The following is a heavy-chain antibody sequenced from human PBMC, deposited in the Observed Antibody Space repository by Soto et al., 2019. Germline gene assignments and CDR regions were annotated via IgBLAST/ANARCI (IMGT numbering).Heavy chain of an antibody. CDR1: GFTFSSYG. J-gene: IGHJ4*02. D-gene: IGHD6-6*01. CDR2: ISYDGSNK. CDR3: AKVYIQQRVGGLFDY. Sequence: AGGSLRLSCAASGFTFSSYGMHWVRQAPGKGLEWVAVISYDGSNKYYADSVKGRFTISRDNSKNTLYLQMNSLRAEDTAVYYCAKVYIQQRVGGLFDYWGQGTLVTVSS. V-gene: IGHV3-30*18.